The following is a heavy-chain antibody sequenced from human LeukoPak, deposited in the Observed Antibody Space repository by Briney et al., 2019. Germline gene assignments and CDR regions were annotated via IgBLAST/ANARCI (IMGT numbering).Heavy chain of an antibody. Sequence: GGSLRLSCAASGFTFSSYAMSWARQAPGKGLEWVSAISGSGGSTYYADSVKGRFTISRDNSKDTLSLQMNSLRAEDTAVYYCAKTPGYNSGWTGDYFDYWGQGTLVTVSS. V-gene: IGHV3-23*01. D-gene: IGHD6-19*01. J-gene: IGHJ4*02. CDR2: ISGSGGST. CDR1: GFTFSSYA. CDR3: AKTPGYNSGWTGDYFDY.